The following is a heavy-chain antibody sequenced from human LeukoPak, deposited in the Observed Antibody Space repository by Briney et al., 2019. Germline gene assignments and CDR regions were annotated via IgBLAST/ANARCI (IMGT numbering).Heavy chain of an antibody. D-gene: IGHD1-14*01. Sequence: GGSLRLSCAASGFTVSSNYMSWVRQVPGKGLVWVSRIDSDGSSTSYADFVKGRFTISRDNARNTFYLQMNSLRVEDTAVYYCARDNIRSLDYWGQGTLVTVSS. J-gene: IGHJ4*02. CDR3: ARDNIRSLDY. CDR2: IDSDGSST. CDR1: GFTVSSNY. V-gene: IGHV3-74*01.